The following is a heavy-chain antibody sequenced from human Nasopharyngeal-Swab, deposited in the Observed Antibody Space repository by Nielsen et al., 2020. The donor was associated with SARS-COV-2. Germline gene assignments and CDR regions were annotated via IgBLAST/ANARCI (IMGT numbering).Heavy chain of an antibody. CDR3: ARDSYRDAFDI. J-gene: IGHJ3*02. CDR1: GGSISSYY. Sequence: SETLSLTCTVSGGSISSYYWNWIRQPPGKGLEWIGYVHFLGSTDYNPSLKSRVTISLDTSNYQFSLRLSSVTAADTAVYYCARDSYRDAFDIWGQGTIVTVSS. CDR2: VHFLGST. V-gene: IGHV4-59*13.